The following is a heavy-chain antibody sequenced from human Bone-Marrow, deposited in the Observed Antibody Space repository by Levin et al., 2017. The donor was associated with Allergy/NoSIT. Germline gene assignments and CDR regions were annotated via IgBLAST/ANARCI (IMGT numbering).Heavy chain of an antibody. D-gene: IGHD3-3*01. J-gene: IGHJ4*02. CDR3: TRDGGGGFRFRFDY. V-gene: IGHV1-2*06. Sequence: GESLKISCRTSEYTFTAYYIHWVRQAPGQGLEWMGRLNPESGASTFADKFQGRFSMTRDTSISTAYLELSSLTSHDTAVYFCTRDGGGGFRFRFDYWGQGTLVTVSS. CDR2: LNPESGAS. CDR1: EYTFTAYY.